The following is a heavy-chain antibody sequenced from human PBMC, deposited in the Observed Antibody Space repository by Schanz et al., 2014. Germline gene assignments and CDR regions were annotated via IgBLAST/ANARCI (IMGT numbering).Heavy chain of an antibody. Sequence: QVQLVQSGAEVKKPGSSVKVSCKASGGTFSTYTISWVRQAPGQGLEWMGRIIPILGIANYAQKFQGRVTITRDTSATTAYMELSSLRSEDTAFYYCARDYYDSSGYYYCDYWGHGTLVTVSS. J-gene: IGHJ4*01. CDR3: ARDYYDSSGYYYCDY. CDR2: IIPILGIA. CDR1: GGTFSTYT. V-gene: IGHV1-69*08. D-gene: IGHD3-22*01.